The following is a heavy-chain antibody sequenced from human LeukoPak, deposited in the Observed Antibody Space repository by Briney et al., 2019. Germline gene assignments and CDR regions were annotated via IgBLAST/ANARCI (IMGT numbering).Heavy chain of an antibody. Sequence: GESLEISFKGSGYRFTSYWIGWVRPRPGKGLGWMGIIYLECSDTRYSPSFQGQVTISADKSISTAYLQWSSLKASDTAMYYCASGGCGGDCYPDYFQHWGQGTLVPVSS. D-gene: IGHD2-21*02. J-gene: IGHJ1*01. CDR1: GYRFTSYW. V-gene: IGHV5-51*01. CDR2: IYLECSDT. CDR3: ASGGCGGDCYPDYFQH.